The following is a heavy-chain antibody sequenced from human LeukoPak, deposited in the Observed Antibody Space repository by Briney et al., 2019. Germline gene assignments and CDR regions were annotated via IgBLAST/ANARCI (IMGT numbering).Heavy chain of an antibody. Sequence: ASVKLCCKVSGYTLTELSMHWMRQAPGKGLEWMGGFDPEDGETIYTQKFQGRVTMTEDTSTDTAYVELSSLRSEDTAVYYCATAAVGAPINTWGQGTLVTVSS. V-gene: IGHV1-24*01. CDR1: GYTLTELS. CDR2: FDPEDGET. J-gene: IGHJ5*02. D-gene: IGHD1-26*01. CDR3: ATAAVGAPINT.